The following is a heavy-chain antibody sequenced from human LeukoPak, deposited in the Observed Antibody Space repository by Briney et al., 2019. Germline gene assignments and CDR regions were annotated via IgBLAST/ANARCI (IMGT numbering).Heavy chain of an antibody. D-gene: IGHD1-7*01. J-gene: IGHJ5*02. CDR2: INPNTGGT. CDR3: TNGTPWFDP. Sequence: ASVKVSCRASGYSFTAYYIYWIRHAPAEGFEWMGWINPNTGGTNYAGKFHGRVIMTRDTSIDTAYMELSSVTSDDTAVYYCTNGTPWFDPWGQGTLVTVSS. V-gene: IGHV1-2*02. CDR1: GYSFTAYY.